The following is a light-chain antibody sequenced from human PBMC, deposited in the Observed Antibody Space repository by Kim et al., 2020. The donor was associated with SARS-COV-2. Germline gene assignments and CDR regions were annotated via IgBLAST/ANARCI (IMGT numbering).Light chain of an antibody. CDR3: QAWDSSTAGGYVV. CDR2: QDS. CDR1: KLGDKY. J-gene: IGLJ2*01. Sequence: SYELTQPPSVSVSPGQTASITCSGDKLGDKYACWYQQKPGQSPVLVIYQDSKRPSGIPERFSGSNSGNTATLTISGTQAMDEADYYCQAWDSSTAGGYVV. V-gene: IGLV3-1*01.